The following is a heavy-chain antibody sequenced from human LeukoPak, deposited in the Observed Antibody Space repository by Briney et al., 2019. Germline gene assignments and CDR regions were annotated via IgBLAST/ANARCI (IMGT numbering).Heavy chain of an antibody. CDR1: GGSISGYY. Sequence: TSETLSLTCTVSGGSISGYYWSWIRQPPGKGLEWIGFIHDSGNTYYNASLKSRVTISVDTSKNQLSLNLRSVAAADTAVYYCARATTRPYYYYGMDVWGQGTTVTVSS. CDR2: IHDSGNT. CDR3: ARATTRPYYYYGMDV. J-gene: IGHJ6*02. V-gene: IGHV4-59*01. D-gene: IGHD1-7*01.